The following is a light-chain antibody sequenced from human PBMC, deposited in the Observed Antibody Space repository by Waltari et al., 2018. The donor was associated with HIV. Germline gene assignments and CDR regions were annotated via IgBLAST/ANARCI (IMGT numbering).Light chain of an antibody. CDR3: QQYDTLYT. CDR2: AAS. CDR1: QDIGKY. J-gene: IGKJ2*01. V-gene: IGKV1-33*01. Sequence: DIQVTQSPSSLSASVADRVTITRQPSQDIGKYLNRYQQKQGKGPKLLIYAASSLQQGVPSRFSGSGSGTNFTFAISSRQPEDVGTYYCQQYDTLYTFGQGT.